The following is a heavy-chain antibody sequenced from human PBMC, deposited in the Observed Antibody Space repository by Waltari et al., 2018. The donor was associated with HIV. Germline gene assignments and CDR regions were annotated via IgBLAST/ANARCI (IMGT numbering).Heavy chain of an antibody. J-gene: IGHJ3*01. V-gene: IGHV5-51*01. CDR3: ARVRMGAGDAFDV. CDR1: GYRFVSFW. CDR2: NDPAESDT. Sequence: LVQSGAAVKKPGQSLKIPCQASGYRFVSFWIGWVRQTPGKGQGWVGNNDPAESDTKYSPTFEGQVTMSRDETVNTAYLQWRRLKSSNTGTYFCARVRMGAGDAFDVWGQGTTVTVSS. D-gene: IGHD1-26*01.